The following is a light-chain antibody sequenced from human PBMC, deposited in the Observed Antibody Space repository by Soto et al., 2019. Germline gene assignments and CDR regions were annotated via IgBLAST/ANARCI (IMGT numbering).Light chain of an antibody. J-gene: IGKJ4*01. CDR3: QQSHSSPLS. CDR2: TAS. Sequence: IQMTQSPSSLSASVGARVTITCRASQSISRNLNWYQQKPGKATELLIYTASNLQSGVPSRFSGSGSGTDFALTISSLQPEDSAVYYCQQSHSSPLSVGGGTKVEFK. CDR1: QSISRN. V-gene: IGKV1-39*01.